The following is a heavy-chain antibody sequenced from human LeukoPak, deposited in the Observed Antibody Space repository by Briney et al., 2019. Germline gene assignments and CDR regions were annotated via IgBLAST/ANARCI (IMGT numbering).Heavy chain of an antibody. CDR3: AKHGDIVVVPAAIQGPDY. Sequence: PGGSLRLSCAASGFTFSSYAMSWVRQAPGKGLEWVSAISGSGGSTYYADSVKGRFTISRDNSKNTLYLQMNSLRAEDTAVYYCAKHGDIVVVPAAIQGPDYWGQGTLVTVSS. CDR2: ISGSGGST. CDR1: GFTFSSYA. V-gene: IGHV3-23*01. J-gene: IGHJ4*02. D-gene: IGHD2-2*02.